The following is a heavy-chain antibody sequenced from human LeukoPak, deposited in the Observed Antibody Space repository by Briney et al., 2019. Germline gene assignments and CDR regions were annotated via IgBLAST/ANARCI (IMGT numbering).Heavy chain of an antibody. D-gene: IGHD3-10*01. CDR2: INPSGGST. J-gene: IGHJ4*02. CDR1: GYTFTSYY. Sequence: ASVKVSCKASGYTFTSYYMHWMRQAPGQGLEWMGIINPSGGSTSYAQKFQGRVTMTRDTSISTAYMELSRLRSDDTAVYYCARGPPNYYGSGSSNYWGQGTLVTVSS. V-gene: IGHV1-46*01. CDR3: ARGPPNYYGSGSSNY.